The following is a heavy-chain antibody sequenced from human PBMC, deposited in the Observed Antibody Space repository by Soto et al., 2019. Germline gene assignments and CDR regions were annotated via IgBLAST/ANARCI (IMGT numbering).Heavy chain of an antibody. D-gene: IGHD2-15*01. CDR3: ARAKFRPPGGPRVVVVAAVRLGNLDY. Sequence: ASVKVSCKASGGTFSSYAISWVRQAPGQGLEWMGGIIPIFGTANYAQKFQGRVTITADESTSTAYMELSSLRSEDTAVYYCARAKFRPPGGPRVVVVAAVRLGNLDYWGQGTLVTVSS. CDR2: IIPIFGTA. CDR1: GGTFSSYA. J-gene: IGHJ4*02. V-gene: IGHV1-69*13.